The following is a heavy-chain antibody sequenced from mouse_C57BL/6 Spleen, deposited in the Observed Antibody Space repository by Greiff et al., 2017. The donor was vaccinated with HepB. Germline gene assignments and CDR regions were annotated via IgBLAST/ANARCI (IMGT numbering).Heavy chain of an antibody. CDR2: IYPGDGDT. CDR1: GYAFSSSW. D-gene: IGHD1-1*01. CDR3: ARSDYGSSEFAY. Sequence: VQLVESGPELVKPGASVKISCKASGYAFSSSWMNWVKQRPGKGLEWIGRIYPGDGDTNYNGKFKGKATLTADKSSSTAYMQLSSLTSEDSAVYFCARSDYGSSEFAYWGQGTLVTVSA. J-gene: IGHJ3*01. V-gene: IGHV1-82*01.